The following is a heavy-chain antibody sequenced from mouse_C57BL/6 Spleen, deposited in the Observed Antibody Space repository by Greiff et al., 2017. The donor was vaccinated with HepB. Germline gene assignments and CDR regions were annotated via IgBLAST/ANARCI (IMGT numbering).Heavy chain of an antibody. V-gene: IGHV1-82*01. Sequence: VQLQQSGPELVKPGASVKISCKASGYAFSSSWMNWVKQRPGKGLEWIGRIYPGDGDTNYNGKFKGKATLTADKSSSTAYMQLSSLTSEDSAVYFCAREAYDYDEGAYYAMDYWGQGTSVTVSS. D-gene: IGHD2-4*01. CDR2: IYPGDGDT. CDR1: GYAFSSSW. J-gene: IGHJ4*01. CDR3: AREAYDYDEGAYYAMDY.